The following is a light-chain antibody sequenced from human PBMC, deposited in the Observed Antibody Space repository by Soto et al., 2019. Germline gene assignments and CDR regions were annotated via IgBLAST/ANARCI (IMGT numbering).Light chain of an antibody. J-gene: IGLJ1*01. Sequence: QSVLTQPASVSGSPGQSITISCTGTSRDVGAYDYVSWYLQYPDKAPQLLIYYVDHRPSGVSSRFSGSKSGNTASLTISGLQAEDEGDYYCCSYADGSIHFSGTGTKVTVL. CDR1: SRDVGAYDY. CDR3: CSYADGSIHF. CDR2: YVD. V-gene: IGLV2-14*03.